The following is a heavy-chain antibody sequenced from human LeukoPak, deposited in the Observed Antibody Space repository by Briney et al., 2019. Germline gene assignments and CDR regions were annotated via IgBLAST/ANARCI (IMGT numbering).Heavy chain of an antibody. V-gene: IGHV3-23*01. CDR3: AKAPSRYCSGGSCYFDY. J-gene: IGHJ4*02. CDR2: LTGSGGIT. CDR1: GFTFSNYG. D-gene: IGHD2-15*01. Sequence: GGSLRLSCAASGFTFSNYGMNWVRQAPGKGLEWVSGLTGSGGITYYADSVKGRFTISRDNSKNTLYLQMNSLRAEDTAVYYCAKAPSRYCSGGSCYFDYWGQGTLVTVSS.